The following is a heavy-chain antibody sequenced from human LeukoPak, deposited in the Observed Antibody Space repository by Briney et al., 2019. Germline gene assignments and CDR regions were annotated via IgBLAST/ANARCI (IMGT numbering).Heavy chain of an antibody. D-gene: IGHD1-20*01. CDR1: SGSISSYY. V-gene: IGHV4-4*07. CDR2: IYTSGST. Sequence: PSETLSLTCTVSSGSISSYYWSWIRQPAGKGLEWIGRIYTSGSTNYNPSLKSRVTMSVDTSKNQFSLKLSSVTAADTAVYYCARRTYNWNGGGYFDYWGQGTLVTVSS. J-gene: IGHJ4*02. CDR3: ARRTYNWNGGGYFDY.